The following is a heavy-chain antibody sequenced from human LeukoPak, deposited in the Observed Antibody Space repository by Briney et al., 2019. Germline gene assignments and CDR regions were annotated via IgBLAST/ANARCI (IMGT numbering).Heavy chain of an antibody. Sequence: AGGSLRLSCAASGFTFSSYAMHWVRQAPGKGLEYVSAISSNGGSTYYANSVKGRFTISRDNSKNTLYLQMGSLRAEDMAVYYCAREGGSYLVEAFDIWGQGTMVTVSS. CDR3: AREGGSYLVEAFDI. V-gene: IGHV3-64*01. J-gene: IGHJ3*02. D-gene: IGHD1-26*01. CDR2: ISSNGGST. CDR1: GFTFSSYA.